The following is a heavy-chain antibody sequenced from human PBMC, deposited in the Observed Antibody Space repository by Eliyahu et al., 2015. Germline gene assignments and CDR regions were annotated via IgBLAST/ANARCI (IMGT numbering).Heavy chain of an antibody. V-gene: IGHV3-30*02. CDR3: AKGLPAGTYYYYYYAMDV. CDR2: IKYDESNK. Sequence: QVQLVESGGGVVQPGGSLRLSCAASGFPFSTYGMHWVRQAPGKGLEWVAFIKYDESNKDYADSVKGRFTISRHNPKNTLYLQISSLRAEDTAVYYCAKGLPAGTYYYYYYAMDVWGQGTTVTVSS. D-gene: IGHD6-13*01. CDR1: GFPFSTYG. J-gene: IGHJ6*02.